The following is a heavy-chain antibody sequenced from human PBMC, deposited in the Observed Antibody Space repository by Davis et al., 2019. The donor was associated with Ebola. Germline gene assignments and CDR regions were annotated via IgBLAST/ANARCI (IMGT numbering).Heavy chain of an antibody. J-gene: IGHJ4*02. CDR3: TSPIVATTGLSGY. V-gene: IGHV3-73*01. CDR1: GFTFSGSA. D-gene: IGHD5-12*01. Sequence: GESLKISCAASGFTFSGSAMHWVRQASGKGLEWVGRIRSKANSYATAYAASVKGRFTISRDDSKNTAYLQMNSLKTEDTAVYYCTSPIVATTGLSGYWGQGTLVTVSS. CDR2: IRSKANSYAT.